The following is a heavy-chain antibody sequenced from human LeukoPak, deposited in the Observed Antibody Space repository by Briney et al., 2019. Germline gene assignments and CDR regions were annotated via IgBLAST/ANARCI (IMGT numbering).Heavy chain of an antibody. D-gene: IGHD3-3*01. Sequence: PGGSLRLSCAASGFTFSSYSMNWVRQAPGKGLEWVSAISRSSSDIYYADSVKGRFTVSRDNAKNSLYLQMNSLKAEDTAVYYCARSPPEWTIFAFSYFDYWGQGTLVTVSS. CDR1: GFTFSSYS. CDR3: ARSPPEWTIFAFSYFDY. J-gene: IGHJ4*02. V-gene: IGHV3-21*01. CDR2: ISRSSSDI.